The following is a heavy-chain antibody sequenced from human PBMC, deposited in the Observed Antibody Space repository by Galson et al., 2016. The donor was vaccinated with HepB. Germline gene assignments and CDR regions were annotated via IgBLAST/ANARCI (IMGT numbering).Heavy chain of an antibody. D-gene: IGHD3-10*01. J-gene: IGHJ3*02. V-gene: IGHV1-69*06. CDR2: IIPLFGTV. CDR1: GGTFNSYA. Sequence: SVKVSCKASGGTFNSYAINWVRQAPGQGLEWMGVIIPLFGTVNYAQKFQGKVTITADKSTSTAYMELSTLRSEDTAVYYCAREGVLLWFGETALIYGFDIWGQGTMVTVSS. CDR3: AREGVLLWFGETALIYGFDI.